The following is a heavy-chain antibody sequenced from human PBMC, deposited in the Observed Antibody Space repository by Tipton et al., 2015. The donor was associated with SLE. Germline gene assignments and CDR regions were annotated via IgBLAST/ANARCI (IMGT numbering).Heavy chain of an antibody. CDR2: ISSSSSYI. Sequence: SLRLSCAASGFTFSSYSMNWVRQAPGKGLEWVSSISSSSSYIYYADSVKGRFTISRDNAENSLYLQMNSLRAEDTAVYYCARRKRWDTMIDYWGQGTLVTVS. CDR1: GFTFSSYS. V-gene: IGHV3-21*01. D-gene: IGHD1-26*01. CDR3: ARRKRWDTMIDY. J-gene: IGHJ4*02.